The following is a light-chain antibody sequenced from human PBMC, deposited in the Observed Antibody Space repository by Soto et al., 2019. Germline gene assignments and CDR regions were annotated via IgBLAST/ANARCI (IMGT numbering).Light chain of an antibody. J-gene: IGKJ1*01. CDR3: QQSYSTPWT. CDR1: QSISSW. CDR2: AAS. V-gene: IGKV1-5*01. Sequence: DIKMTQSPSTLSASVGDRVTITCRSSQSISSWLAWYQQKPGKAPKLLIYAASTLQSGVPSRFSGSGSGTEFTLTISSLQPDDFATYYCQQSYSTPWTFGQGTKVDIK.